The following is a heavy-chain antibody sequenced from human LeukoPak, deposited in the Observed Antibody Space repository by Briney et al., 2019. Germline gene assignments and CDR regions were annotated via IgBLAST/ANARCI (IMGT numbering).Heavy chain of an antibody. V-gene: IGHV1-8*01. D-gene: IGHD2-15*01. CDR1: GYTFSSYD. CDR2: MNPNSGHT. CDR3: ARSIVGVRKRNDH. Sequence: ASVKVSCKASGYTFSSYDIIWVRQASGQGLEWMGWMNPNSGHTGYAQKFQGRVTMTRTTSISTAYMELTSLTSEDSAVYYCARSIVGVRKRNDHGGQGPLVTVSS. J-gene: IGHJ4*02.